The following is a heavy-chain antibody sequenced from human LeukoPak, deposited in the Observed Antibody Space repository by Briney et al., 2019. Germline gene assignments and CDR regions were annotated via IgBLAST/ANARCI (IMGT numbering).Heavy chain of an antibody. V-gene: IGHV1-69*06. D-gene: IGHD6-19*01. J-gene: IGHJ4*02. CDR1: GGTFSSYA. CDR3: ARGPYQWLVNVTPYSGNYFDY. CDR2: IIPIFGTA. Sequence: SVKVSCKASGGTFSSYAISWVRQAPGQGLEWIGGIIPIFGTANYAQKFQGRVTITADKSTRTAYMELRSLRSEDTAVYYCARGPYQWLVNVTPYSGNYFDYWGQGTLVTVSS.